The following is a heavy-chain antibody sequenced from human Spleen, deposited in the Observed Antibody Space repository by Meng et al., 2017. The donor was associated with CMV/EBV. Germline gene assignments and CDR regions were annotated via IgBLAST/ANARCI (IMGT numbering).Heavy chain of an antibody. J-gene: IGHJ4*02. CDR2: INSDGSST. D-gene: IGHD3-3*01. V-gene: IGHV3-74*01. CDR3: ARMYDFWSGHYFDY. CDR1: GFTFSSYW. Sequence: GESLKISCAASGFTFSSYWMHWVRQAPGKGLVWVSRINSDGSSTSYADSVKGRFTISRDNAKNTLYLQMNSLRAEDTAVYYCARMYDFWSGHYFDYWGQGTLVTVSS.